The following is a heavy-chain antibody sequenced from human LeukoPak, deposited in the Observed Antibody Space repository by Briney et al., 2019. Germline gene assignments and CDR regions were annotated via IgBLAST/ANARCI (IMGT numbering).Heavy chain of an antibody. CDR2: INHSGST. J-gene: IGHJ4*02. V-gene: IGHV4-34*01. Sequence: SETLSLTCAVYGGSFSGYYWSWIRQPPGKGLEWIGEINHSGSTNYNPSLKSRVTISVDTSKNQFSLKLSSVTAADTAVYYCARCSGYTANDYWGQGTLVAVSS. D-gene: IGHD5-12*01. CDR3: ARCSGYTANDY. CDR1: GGSFSGYY.